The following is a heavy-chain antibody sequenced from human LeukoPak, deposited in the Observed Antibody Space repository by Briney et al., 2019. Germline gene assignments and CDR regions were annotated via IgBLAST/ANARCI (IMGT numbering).Heavy chain of an antibody. D-gene: IGHD2-15*01. CDR1: GFTFSSYT. Sequence: GGSLRLSCAASGFTFSSYTMNWVRQPPGKGLEWVSNIGTSSTTIYYADSVKGRFTISRDNSKNTLYLQMNSLRAEDTAVYYCAKVEGDIVVVVAANFDYWGQGTLVTVSS. J-gene: IGHJ4*02. CDR3: AKVEGDIVVVVAANFDY. CDR2: IGTSSTTI. V-gene: IGHV3-48*01.